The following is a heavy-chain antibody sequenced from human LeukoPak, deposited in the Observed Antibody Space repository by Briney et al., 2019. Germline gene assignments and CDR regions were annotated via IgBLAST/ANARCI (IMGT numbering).Heavy chain of an antibody. J-gene: IGHJ3*01. CDR1: GGTFSSYA. V-gene: IGHV1-18*01. CDR3: ARAGYCGDGGCRGGSAFDV. D-gene: IGHD2-15*01. CDR2: ISGYTGDT. Sequence: ASVKVSCKASGGTFSSYAISWVRQAPGQGLECMGWISGYTGDTKYAQILQGRFTVTTDTSTSTAYTELRSLTYDDTAVYYCARAGYCGDGGCRGGSAFDVWGQGTMVTVSS.